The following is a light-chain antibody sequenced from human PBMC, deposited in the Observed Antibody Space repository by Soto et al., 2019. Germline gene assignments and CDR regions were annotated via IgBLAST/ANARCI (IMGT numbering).Light chain of an antibody. CDR3: QQYGSSRM. Sequence: EIVLTQSPGTLYLSPGERATLSCRASQSVSSSYLAWYQQKPGQAPRLLIYGASSRATGIPDRFSGSGSGTDFNLTISRLEPEDLAVSYCQQYGSSRMFGQGTKVEI. CDR1: QSVSSSY. V-gene: IGKV3-20*01. J-gene: IGKJ1*01. CDR2: GAS.